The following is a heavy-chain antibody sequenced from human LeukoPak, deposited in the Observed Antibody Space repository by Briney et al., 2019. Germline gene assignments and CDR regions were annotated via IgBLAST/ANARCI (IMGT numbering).Heavy chain of an antibody. J-gene: IGHJ4*02. CDR3: ARWGDDFWSTKTEDY. V-gene: IGHV3-23*01. D-gene: IGHD3-3*01. CDR1: GFTFSSYA. CDR2: ISANGGST. Sequence: PGGSLRLSCAASGFTFSSYAMSWVRQAPGKGLEWVSAISANGGSTYYADSAKGRFTISRDNSKNTVYLQMKSLRAEDTAVYHCARWGDDFWSTKTEDYWGQGTLVTVSS.